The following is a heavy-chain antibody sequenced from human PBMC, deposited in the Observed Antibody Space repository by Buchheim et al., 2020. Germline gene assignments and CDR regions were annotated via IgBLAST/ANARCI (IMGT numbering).Heavy chain of an antibody. CDR2: VSESGNT. Sequence: QVQLQESGPGLVKPSGTLSLTCAVSGGSISSSDWWNWVRQPPGKGLEWVGEVSESGNTHYLPSLKSRVTMSVDKSLTQFSLNLHSVTAADTAVYYCASLSKDFWGQGTL. V-gene: IGHV4-4*02. CDR3: ASLSKDF. J-gene: IGHJ4*02. CDR1: GGSISSSDW.